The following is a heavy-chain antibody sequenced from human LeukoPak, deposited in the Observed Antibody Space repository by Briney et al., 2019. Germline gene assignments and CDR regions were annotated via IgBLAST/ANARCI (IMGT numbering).Heavy chain of an antibody. CDR1: GGSFSGYY. CDR2: INHSGST. D-gene: IGHD2-2*01. Sequence: SETLSLTCAVYGGSFSGYYWSWLRQPPGKGLGWFGEINHSGSTNYNPSLKSRVTISVDTSKNQFSLKLSSVTAADAAVYYCSRGYCSSTSCYYIDYWGQGTLVTVSS. V-gene: IGHV4-34*01. CDR3: SRGYCSSTSCYYIDY. J-gene: IGHJ4*02.